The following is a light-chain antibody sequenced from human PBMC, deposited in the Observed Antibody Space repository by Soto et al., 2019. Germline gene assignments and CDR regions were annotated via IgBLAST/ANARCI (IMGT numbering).Light chain of an antibody. CDR2: KAS. Sequence: DIQMTQSPSTLSASVGDRVTITCRASQRISAWLAWYQQKPGKAPNLLIYKASSLESGVPSRFSGSGSGTEFTLTISSLQPDDFATYYCQQYNTYPLTFGGGTTVEIK. CDR1: QRISAW. J-gene: IGKJ4*01. V-gene: IGKV1-5*03. CDR3: QQYNTYPLT.